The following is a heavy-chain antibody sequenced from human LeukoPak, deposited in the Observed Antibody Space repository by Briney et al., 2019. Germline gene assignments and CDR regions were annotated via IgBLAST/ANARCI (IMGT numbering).Heavy chain of an antibody. D-gene: IGHD2-2*01. CDR2: IYYSGST. Sequence: SETLSLTCTVSGGSISSSSYYWGWIRQPPGKGLEWIGSIYYSGSTYYNPSLKRRVTVSVDTSKNQFSLRLSSVTAADTAVYYCARRIVPAAWGYWAQGTLVTVSS. CDR3: ARRIVPAAWGY. J-gene: IGHJ4*02. V-gene: IGHV4-39*01. CDR1: GGSISSSSYY.